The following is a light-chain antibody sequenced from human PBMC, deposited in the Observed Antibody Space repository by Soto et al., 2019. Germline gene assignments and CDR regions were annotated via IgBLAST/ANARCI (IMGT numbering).Light chain of an antibody. V-gene: IGLV2-23*01. CDR3: CSFAHSSISSV. J-gene: IGLJ1*01. CDR2: EGS. CDR1: SSDIGSSNL. Sequence: QSALTQPASVSGSPGQSITISCTGTSSDIGSSNLVSWYQQHPGKAPKLIIYEGSRRPSGVSGRFSGSKSGNTASLTISGLQAEDEADYYCCSFAHSSISSVFGTGTKLTVL.